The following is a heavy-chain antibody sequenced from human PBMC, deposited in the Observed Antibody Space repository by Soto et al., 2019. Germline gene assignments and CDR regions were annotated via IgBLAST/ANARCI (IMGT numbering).Heavy chain of an antibody. Sequence: EVQLVESGGGLVQSGGSLRLSCAASGFTFSSYWMYWVRQVPGKGLVWVSRINSDGSSTSYADSVKGRFTISRDNAKNTLYLQMNSLRAEDTAVYNCARVGYSYGMDVWGQGTTVTVSS. J-gene: IGHJ6*02. CDR2: INSDGSST. V-gene: IGHV3-74*01. CDR1: GFTFSSYW. D-gene: IGHD5-18*01. CDR3: ARVGYSYGMDV.